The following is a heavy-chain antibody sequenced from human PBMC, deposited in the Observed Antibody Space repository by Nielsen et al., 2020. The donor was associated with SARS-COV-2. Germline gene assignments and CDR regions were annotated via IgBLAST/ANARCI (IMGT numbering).Heavy chain of an antibody. Sequence: SVKVSCKASGGTFSSYTISWVRQAPGQGLEWMGRIIPILGIANYAQKFQGRVTITADKSTSTAYMELNSLRSEDTAVYYCAREVLGGKAGYWGQGTLVTVSS. J-gene: IGHJ4*02. V-gene: IGHV1-69*04. D-gene: IGHD2-15*01. CDR1: GGTFSSYT. CDR3: AREVLGGKAGY. CDR2: IIPILGIA.